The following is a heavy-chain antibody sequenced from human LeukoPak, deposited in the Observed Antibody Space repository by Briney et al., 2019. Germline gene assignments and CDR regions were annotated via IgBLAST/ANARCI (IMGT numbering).Heavy chain of an antibody. CDR3: AKGRGSPFYFEY. Sequence: GGSLRLSCAASGFTFSSFAMSWVRQAPGKGLDWVSSISGSGASTYYADSVKGRLTISRDNSKNTLYLQMNSLRAEDTAVYYCAKGRGSPFYFEYWGQGTLVTVSS. CDR1: GFTFSSFA. J-gene: IGHJ4*02. V-gene: IGHV3-23*01. D-gene: IGHD1-26*01. CDR2: ISGSGAST.